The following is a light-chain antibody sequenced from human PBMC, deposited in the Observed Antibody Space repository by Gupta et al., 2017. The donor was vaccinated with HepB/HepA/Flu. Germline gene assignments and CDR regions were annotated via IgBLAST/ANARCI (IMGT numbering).Light chain of an antibody. V-gene: IGKV1-39*01. J-gene: IGKJ5*01. CDR1: QSIDMY. CDR3: QQRPGTIT. Sequence: DIQMTQSPSSLSASVGDRVTITCRASQSIDMYLNWYQQKPGKAPKLLIYGASILRSGVPSRFSGGGSGTDFTLTISSLQPEDFATYYCQQRPGTITFGQGRRLEIK. CDR2: GAS.